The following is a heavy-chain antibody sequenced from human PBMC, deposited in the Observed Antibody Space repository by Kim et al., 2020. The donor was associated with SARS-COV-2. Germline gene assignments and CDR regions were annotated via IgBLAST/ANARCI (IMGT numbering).Heavy chain of an antibody. J-gene: IGHJ4*02. Sequence: NYAKKFQGRVTITPDESSSTAYMELSSLGSEDTAVYYCAGAGGIVSGFDYWGQGTLVTVSS. V-gene: IGHV1-69*01. CDR3: AGAGGIVSGFDY. D-gene: IGHD2-15*01.